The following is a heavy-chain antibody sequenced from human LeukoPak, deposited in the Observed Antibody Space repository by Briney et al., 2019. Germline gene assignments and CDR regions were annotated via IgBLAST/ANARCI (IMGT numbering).Heavy chain of an antibody. J-gene: IGHJ6*02. D-gene: IGHD1-26*01. CDR3: ARQVGATAPYYYGMDV. CDR1: GFTFSSYA. V-gene: IGHV3-30*04. Sequence: PGRSLRLSCAASGFTFSSYAMHWVRQAPGKGLEWVAVISYDGSNKYYADSVKGRFTISRDNSKNTLYLQMNSLRAEDTAVYYCARQVGATAPYYYGMDVWGQGATVTVSS. CDR2: ISYDGSNK.